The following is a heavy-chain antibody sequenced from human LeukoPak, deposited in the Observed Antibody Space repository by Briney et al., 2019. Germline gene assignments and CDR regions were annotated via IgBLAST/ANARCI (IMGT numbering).Heavy chain of an antibody. V-gene: IGHV1-58*02. CDR3: TPETDYEILTGYKN. D-gene: IGHD3-9*01. Sequence: ASEKVSCKASGCTFTSSAMMWVRQARGQRFVGIGWIVVGSGNTTDTKKFHERVTIAHNMSTSTAYMELSSRRFEHTAVFFFTPETDYEILTGYKNWGQGTLVTVSS. CDR1: GCTFTSSA. CDR2: IVVGSGNT. J-gene: IGHJ4*02.